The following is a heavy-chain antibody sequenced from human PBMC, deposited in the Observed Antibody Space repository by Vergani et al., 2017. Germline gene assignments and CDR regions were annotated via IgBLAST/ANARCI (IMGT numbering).Heavy chain of an antibody. CDR1: GFTFSSYS. CDR3: ARDHGYSSSWSIYYYYGMDV. V-gene: IGHV3-48*04. D-gene: IGHD6-13*01. CDR2: ISSSSSTI. Sequence: EVQLVESGGGLVQPGGSLRLSCAASGFTFSSYSMNWVRQAPGKGLEWVSYISSSSSTIYYADSVKGRFTISRDNAKNSLYLQMNSLRAEDTAVYYCARDHGYSSSWSIYYYYGMDVWGRGTTVTVSS. J-gene: IGHJ6*02.